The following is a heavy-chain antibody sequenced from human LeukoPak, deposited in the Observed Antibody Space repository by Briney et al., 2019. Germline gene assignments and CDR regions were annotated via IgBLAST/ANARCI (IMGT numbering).Heavy chain of an antibody. CDR1: GFTVSSNY. Sequence: PGGSLRLSCAASGFTVSSNYLSWVRQAPGKGLEWVSVIYSGGNTYCADSVKGRFTISRDNSKNTLYLQMNSLRAEDTAVYYCARDPGGNYFDFWGQGTLVTVSS. CDR2: IYSGGNT. J-gene: IGHJ4*02. CDR3: ARDPGGNYFDF. D-gene: IGHD1-1*01. V-gene: IGHV3-53*01.